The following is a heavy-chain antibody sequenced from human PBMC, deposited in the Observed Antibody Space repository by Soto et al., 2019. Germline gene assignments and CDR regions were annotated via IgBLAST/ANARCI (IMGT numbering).Heavy chain of an antibody. CDR2: INPSGGST. CDR1: GYTFTSYY. CDR3: ATLADYFGSGSFPSYFDY. J-gene: IGHJ4*02. D-gene: IGHD3-10*01. Sequence: ASVKVSCKASGYTFTSYYMHWVRQAPGQGLEWMGIINPSGGSTSYAQKFQGRGTMTEDRSTDTAYMELSSLRSEDTAVYYCATLADYFGSGSFPSYFDYWSQGTMVTV. V-gene: IGHV1-46*01.